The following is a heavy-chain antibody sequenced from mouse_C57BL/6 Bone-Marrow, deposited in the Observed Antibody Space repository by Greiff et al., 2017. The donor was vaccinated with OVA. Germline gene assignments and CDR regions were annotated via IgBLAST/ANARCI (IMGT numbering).Heavy chain of an antibody. J-gene: IGHJ4*01. CDR2: IYPRSGDT. CDR1: GYTFTSYG. Sequence: VQLQQSGAELARPGASVKLSCKASGYTFTSYGISWVKQRTGQGLEWIGEIYPRSGDTYYNEKFKGKATLTADKSSSTAYMELRSLTSEDSAVYFCARSNYYGSRGMDYWGQGTSVTVSS. V-gene: IGHV1-81*01. D-gene: IGHD1-1*01. CDR3: ARSNYYGSRGMDY.